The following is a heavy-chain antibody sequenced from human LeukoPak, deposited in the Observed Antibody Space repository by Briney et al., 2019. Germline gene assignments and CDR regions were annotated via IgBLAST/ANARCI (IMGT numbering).Heavy chain of an antibody. V-gene: IGHV3-23*01. CDR3: AKGTGYSTH. CDR2: ISGSGGST. CDR1: GXXFSSYA. J-gene: IGHJ4*02. D-gene: IGHD6-13*01. Sequence: PGGSLRLSCAAXGXXFSSYAMSWVRRAPGKGLEWVSAISGSGGSTYYADSVKGRFTISRDNSKNTLYLQMNSLRAEDTAVYYCAKGTGYSTHWGQGTLVTVSS.